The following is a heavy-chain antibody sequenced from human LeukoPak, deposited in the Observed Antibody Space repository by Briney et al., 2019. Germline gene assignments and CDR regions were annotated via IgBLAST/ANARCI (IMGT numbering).Heavy chain of an antibody. CDR2: ISSGSTI. CDR3: ARSRATEYDI. D-gene: IGHD2-21*02. V-gene: IGHV3-11*01. Sequence: PGGSLRLSCAASGFTFSDYYMSWIRQAPGKGLEWVSYISSGSTIYYADSVKGRFTISRDNAKNSLYLQMNSLRAEDTAVYYCARSRATEYDIWGQGTMVTVSS. J-gene: IGHJ3*02. CDR1: GFTFSDYY.